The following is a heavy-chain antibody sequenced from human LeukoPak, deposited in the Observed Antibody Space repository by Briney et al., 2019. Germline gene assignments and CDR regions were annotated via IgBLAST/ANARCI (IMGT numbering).Heavy chain of an antibody. CDR2: IASKADGGAT. J-gene: IGHJ4*02. CDR3: TTGIRGD. Sequence: GGSLRLSCSASGLTVTNAWMNWVRQAPGEGLDWVGRIASKADGGATDYAAPVKGRFTISRDDSKNTLNLQMNSLKTEDTAVYYCTTGIRGDWGQGTLVTVSS. D-gene: IGHD3-10*01. CDR1: GLTVTNAW. V-gene: IGHV3-15*07.